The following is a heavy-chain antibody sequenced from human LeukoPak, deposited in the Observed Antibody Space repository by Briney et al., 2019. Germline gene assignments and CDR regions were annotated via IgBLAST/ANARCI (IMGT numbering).Heavy chain of an antibody. CDR3: ARKGSGFWGPRV. J-gene: IGHJ4*02. V-gene: IGHV1-2*06. CDR1: GYTFTGYY. D-gene: IGHD3-16*01. Sequence: GASVEVSCKASGYTFTGYYMHWVRQAPGQGLEWMGRINPNSGGTNYAQKFQGRVTMTRDTSISTAYMELSRLRSDDTAVYYCARKGSGFWGPRVWGQGTLVTVSS. CDR2: INPNSGGT.